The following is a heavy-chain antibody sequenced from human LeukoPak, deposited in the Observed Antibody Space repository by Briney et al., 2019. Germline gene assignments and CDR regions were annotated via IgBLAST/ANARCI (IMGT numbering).Heavy chain of an antibody. D-gene: IGHD5-18*01. J-gene: IGHJ6*02. V-gene: IGHV3-30*04. Sequence: GGSLRLSCAASGFTFSSYAMHWVRQAPGKGLEWVAVISYDGSNKYYADSVKGRFTISRDNSKNTLYLQTNSLRAEDTAVYYCARGGYSYGYYYYYGMDVWGQGTTVTVSS. CDR2: ISYDGSNK. CDR3: ARGGYSYGYYYYYGMDV. CDR1: GFTFSSYA.